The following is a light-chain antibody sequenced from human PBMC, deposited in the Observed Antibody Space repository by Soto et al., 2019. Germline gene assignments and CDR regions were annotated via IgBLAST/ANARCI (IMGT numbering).Light chain of an antibody. Sequence: DIQMTQSPSSLSASVGDRVTITCRASQTITNYLNWYQQKPGKAPKLLIYAASTLLSGVPSRFTGGGSVTDFTLTIDSLQPEDFATYFCQQSYSSPWTFGQGTKVEI. J-gene: IGKJ1*01. CDR3: QQSYSSPWT. CDR1: QTITNY. V-gene: IGKV1-39*01. CDR2: AAS.